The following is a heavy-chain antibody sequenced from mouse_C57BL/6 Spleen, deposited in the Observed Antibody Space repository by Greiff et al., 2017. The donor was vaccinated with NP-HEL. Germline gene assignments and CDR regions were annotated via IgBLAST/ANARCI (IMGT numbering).Heavy chain of an antibody. V-gene: IGHV5-12*01. Sequence: DVMLVESGGGLVQPGGSLKLSCAASGFTFSDYYMYWVRQTPEKRLEWVAYISNGGGSTYYPDTVKGRFTISRDNAKNTLYLQMSRLKSEDTAMYYCARPLLRYAMDYWGQGTSVTVSS. J-gene: IGHJ4*01. D-gene: IGHD1-2*01. CDR1: GFTFSDYY. CDR2: ISNGGGST. CDR3: ARPLLRYAMDY.